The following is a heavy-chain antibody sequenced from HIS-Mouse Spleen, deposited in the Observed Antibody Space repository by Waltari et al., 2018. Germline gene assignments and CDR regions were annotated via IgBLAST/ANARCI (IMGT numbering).Heavy chain of an antibody. CDR1: GYTLTELS. V-gene: IGHV1-24*01. D-gene: IGHD3-16*01. CDR2: FDPEDGET. Sequence: QVQLVQSGAEVKKPGASVKVSCKVSGYTLTELSMHWVREAPGKGLEWMGGFDPEDGETIYAQKFQGRVTMTEDTSTDTAYMELSSLRSEDTAVYYCATKGGLSLGLVRHDAFDIWGQGTMVTVSS. CDR3: ATKGGLSLGLVRHDAFDI. J-gene: IGHJ3*02.